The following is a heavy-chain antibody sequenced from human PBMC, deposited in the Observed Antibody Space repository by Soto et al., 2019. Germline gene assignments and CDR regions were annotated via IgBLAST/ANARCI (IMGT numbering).Heavy chain of an antibody. V-gene: IGHV1-18*01. CDR3: ARYYHIVTVYYPFDY. J-gene: IGHJ4*01. D-gene: IGHD3-9*01. CDR1: GYTFTSYG. Sequence: ASVKVSCKASGYTFTSYGISWVRQAPGQGLEWMGCVSAYNDNTNYAEKLQGRVTMTTDTSSSTAYMELRSLRSGDTAVYYCARYYHIVTVYYPFDYWG. CDR2: VSAYNDNT.